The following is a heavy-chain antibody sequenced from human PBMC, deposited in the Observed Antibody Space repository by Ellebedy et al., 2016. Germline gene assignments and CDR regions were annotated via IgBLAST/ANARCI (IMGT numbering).Heavy chain of an antibody. D-gene: IGHD2-2*01. CDR2: ISAYNGNT. V-gene: IGHV1-18*04. J-gene: IGHJ4*02. CDR1: RYTFTGYY. CDR3: ARGCSSTSCPFDY. Sequence: ASVKVSXKASRYTFTGYYMHWVRQAPGQGLEWMGWISAYNGNTNYAQKLQGRVTMTTDTSTSTAYMELRSLRSDDTAVYYCARGCSSTSCPFDYWGQGTLVTVSS.